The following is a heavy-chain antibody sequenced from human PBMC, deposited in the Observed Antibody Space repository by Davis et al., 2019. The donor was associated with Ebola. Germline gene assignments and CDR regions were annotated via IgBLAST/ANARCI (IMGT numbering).Heavy chain of an antibody. V-gene: IGHV3-53*05. J-gene: IGHJ4*02. CDR2: IYDQST. CDR1: GFTFYRYE. Sequence: GESLKISCAASGFTFYRYEMSWVRQAPGKGLEWVSVIYDQSTAYADSVRGRFIISRDKSNNTLYLEMNSLRVDDTAVYYCATTQWLREFDNWGQGTLVTVSS. D-gene: IGHD6-19*01. CDR3: ATTQWLREFDN.